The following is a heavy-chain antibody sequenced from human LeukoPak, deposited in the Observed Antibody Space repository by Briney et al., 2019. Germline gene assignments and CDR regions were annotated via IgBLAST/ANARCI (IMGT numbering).Heavy chain of an antibody. CDR1: GFTVSRNY. V-gene: IGHV3-66*01. CDR3: AKDRGIISDY. Sequence: PGGSLRLSCAASGFTVSRNYMSWVRQAPGKGLEWVSVIYNDGSSYYADSVKGRFTISRDNSKNTLYLQMNSLRAEDTALYYCAKDRGIISDYWGQGILVTVSS. D-gene: IGHD3-10*01. J-gene: IGHJ4*02. CDR2: IYNDGSS.